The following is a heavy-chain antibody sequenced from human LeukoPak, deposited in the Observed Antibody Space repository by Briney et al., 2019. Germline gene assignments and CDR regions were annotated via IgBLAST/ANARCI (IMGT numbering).Heavy chain of an antibody. CDR1: GFTFSSYA. D-gene: IGHD2-2*02. Sequence: GGSLRLSCAASGFTFSSYAMSWVRQAPGKGLEWVSAISGSGSSTYYADSVKGRFTISRDNSKNTLYLQMNSLRAEDTAVYYCAKGDCSSTSCYSGYWGQGTLVTVSS. CDR3: AKGDCSSTSCYSGY. V-gene: IGHV3-23*01. J-gene: IGHJ4*02. CDR2: ISGSGSST.